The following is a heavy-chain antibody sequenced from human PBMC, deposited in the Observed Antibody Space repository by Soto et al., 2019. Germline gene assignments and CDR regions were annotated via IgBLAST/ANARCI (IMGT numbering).Heavy chain of an antibody. D-gene: IGHD6-19*01. V-gene: IGHV3-30*18. CDR2: ISPDGKNQ. J-gene: IGHJ3*01. CDR3: VKPSGWKSRGSFDL. CDR1: GFTFSDYG. Sequence: GGSLRLSCVVSGFTFSDYGMHWVRQAPGKGLEWVAVISPDGKNQYYPDSLRGRFTISRDDSKSTLYLQLNSLRAEDTAVYYCVKPSGWKSRGSFDLWGRGTMVTVSS.